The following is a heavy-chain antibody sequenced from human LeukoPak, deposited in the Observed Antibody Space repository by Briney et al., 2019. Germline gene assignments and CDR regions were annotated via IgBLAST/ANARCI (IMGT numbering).Heavy chain of an antibody. CDR1: GGSISSYY. CDR2: IYYSGST. CDR3: ARSNYYDTSGYYYDY. J-gene: IGHJ4*02. D-gene: IGHD3-22*01. Sequence: SETLSLTCTVSGGSISSYYWSWLRQPPGKGLEWIGYIYYSGSTNYNSSLKSRVTISVDTSKNQFSLKLSSVTAADTAVYYCARSNYYDTSGYYYDYWGQGTLVTVSS. V-gene: IGHV4-59*01.